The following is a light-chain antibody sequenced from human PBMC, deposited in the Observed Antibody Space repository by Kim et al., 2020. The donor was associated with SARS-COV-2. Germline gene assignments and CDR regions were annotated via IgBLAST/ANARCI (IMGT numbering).Light chain of an antibody. CDR2: EGS. CDR1: SKDIGSYSL. CDR3: CSHAGGGTMV. J-gene: IGLJ2*01. V-gene: IGLV2-23*01. Sequence: QSALTQPASVSGSPGQSITISCTGTSKDIGSYSLVSWYQQYPGEAPKLMIYEGSKRPSGVSPRFSGSKSGNTASRTISGLQAEDEAEYYCCSHAGGGTMVFGGGTQLTVL.